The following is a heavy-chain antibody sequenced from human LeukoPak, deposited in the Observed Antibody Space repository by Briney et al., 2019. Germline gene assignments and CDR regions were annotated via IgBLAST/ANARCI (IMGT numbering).Heavy chain of an antibody. J-gene: IGHJ6*03. D-gene: IGHD6-13*01. V-gene: IGHV4-4*09. CDR1: GGSISSYY. CDR3: ARRVAAAGTGYYYYMDV. CDR2: IYTSGST. Sequence: SETLSLTCTVSGGSISSYYWSWIRQPPGKGLEWIGYIYTSGSTNYNPSLKSRDTISVDTSKNQFSLKLSSVTAADTAVYYCARRVAAAGTGYYYYMDVWGKGTTVTVSS.